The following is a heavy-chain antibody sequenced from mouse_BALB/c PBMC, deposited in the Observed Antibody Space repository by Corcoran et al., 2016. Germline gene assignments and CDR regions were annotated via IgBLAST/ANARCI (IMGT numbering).Heavy chain of an antibody. J-gene: IGHJ4*01. CDR1: GYTFTNYG. Sequence: QSQLVHSGPGLKKPGETVKLFCKASGYTFTNYGMNWVKQAPGNGLKWMGWLNIYTGEPTYADDVKGRFVFSLETSASTAYLQINNLKNEDTATYFCAREPRAMDYLGQGTSVTVSS. CDR2: LNIYTGEP. V-gene: IGHV9-3-1*01. CDR3: AREPRAMDY.